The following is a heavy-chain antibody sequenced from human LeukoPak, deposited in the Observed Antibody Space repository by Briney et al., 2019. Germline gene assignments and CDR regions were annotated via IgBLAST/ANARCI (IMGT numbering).Heavy chain of an antibody. CDR2: IYTSGST. Sequence: SETLSLTCTVSGGSISSYYWSWIRQPAGKGLEWIGRIYTSGSTNYNPSLKSRVTMSVDTSKNQFSLKLSSVTAADTAVYYCAREGAGIQLWLQGYYYYSMDVWGQGTTVTVSS. CDR1: GGSISSYY. CDR3: AREGAGIQLWLQGYYYYSMDV. D-gene: IGHD5-18*01. J-gene: IGHJ6*02. V-gene: IGHV4-4*07.